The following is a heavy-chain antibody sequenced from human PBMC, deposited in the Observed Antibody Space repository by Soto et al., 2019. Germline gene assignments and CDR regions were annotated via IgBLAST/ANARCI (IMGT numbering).Heavy chain of an antibody. D-gene: IGHD1-26*01. CDR3: ARPSVPGGSYSCHY. CDR1: GGSIRDYY. Sequence: SETLSLTCTVSGGSIRDYYWSWIRQSPGKGLEWIGYIYYTGTTRYNPSIKSRVTISVDSSKNQFSLNLRSVSAADTAVYYCARPSVPGGSYSCHYWGQGTLVTVSS. V-gene: IGHV4-59*08. J-gene: IGHJ4*02. CDR2: IYYTGTT.